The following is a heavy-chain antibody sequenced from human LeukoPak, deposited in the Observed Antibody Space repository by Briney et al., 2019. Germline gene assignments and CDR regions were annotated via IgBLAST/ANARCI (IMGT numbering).Heavy chain of an antibody. Sequence: GGSLRLSCAASGFTFSSYDMHWVRHVRGKGLEWVSTIGPGGDTYYSNSVRGRFTISRENARNSLYLQMSSLRSADAATYYCARGAGSDWIHWGQGALVAVSS. V-gene: IGHV3-13*01. CDR1: GFTFSSYD. J-gene: IGHJ4*02. D-gene: IGHD1-26*01. CDR2: IGPGGDT. CDR3: ARGAGSDWIH.